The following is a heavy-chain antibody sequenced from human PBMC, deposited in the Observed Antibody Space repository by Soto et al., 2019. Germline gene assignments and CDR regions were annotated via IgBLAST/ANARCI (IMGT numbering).Heavy chain of an antibody. J-gene: IGHJ3*02. CDR3: TTDTSGYDLHDAFDI. CDR1: GFTFSNAW. Sequence: VGSLRLSCAASGFTFSNAWMSWVRQAPGKGLEWVGRIKSKTDGGTTDYAAPVKGRFTISRDDSKNTLYLQMNSLKTEDTAVYYCTTDTSGYDLHDAFDIWGQGTMVTVSS. V-gene: IGHV3-15*01. D-gene: IGHD5-12*01. CDR2: IKSKTDGGTT.